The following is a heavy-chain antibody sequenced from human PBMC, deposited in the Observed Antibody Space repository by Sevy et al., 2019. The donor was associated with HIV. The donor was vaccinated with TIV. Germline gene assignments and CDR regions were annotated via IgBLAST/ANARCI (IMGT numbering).Heavy chain of an antibody. CDR3: VSLFLSYRSGWSYFDY. J-gene: IGHJ4*02. D-gene: IGHD6-19*01. CDR1: GFTVNDKY. Sequence: GSLRLSCAISGFTVNDKYIIWVRQAPGKGLEWGPVIFSSGSTYYADSAKGRFTISRDNSKNTVYLQMNSLRAEDTAVYYCVSLFLSYRSGWSYFDYWGQGTLVTVSS. V-gene: IGHV3-66*02. CDR2: IFSSGST.